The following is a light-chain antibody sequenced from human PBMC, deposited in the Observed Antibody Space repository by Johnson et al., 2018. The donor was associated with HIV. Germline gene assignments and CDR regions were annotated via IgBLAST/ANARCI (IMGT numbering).Light chain of an antibody. CDR3: GTWDSSLTLYV. Sequence: QSVLTQPPSVSAATGHKVTISCSGSSSNIGNNYVSWYQQVPGTAPKLLIYENNKRPSGIPDRFSGSKSGTSATLGITGLQTGDEADYYCGTWDSSLTLYVFGTGTKVPVL. CDR1: SSNIGNNY. V-gene: IGLV1-51*02. J-gene: IGLJ1*01. CDR2: ENN.